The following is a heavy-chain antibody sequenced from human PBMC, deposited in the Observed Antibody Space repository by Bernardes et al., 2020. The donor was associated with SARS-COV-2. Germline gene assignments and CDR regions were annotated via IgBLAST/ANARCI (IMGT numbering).Heavy chain of an antibody. J-gene: IGHJ4*02. CDR1: GLTFSSFW. CDR3: VRDLAGGRGS. Sequence: GGSLRLSCAASGLTFSSFWMHWVRQVPGKGLVWVSRINEDGTITTYADSVKGRFTISRDNAKNTLYLEMNSLRAEDTATYYCVRDLAGGRGSWGQGTLVTVSS. V-gene: IGHV3-74*03. D-gene: IGHD2-15*01. CDR2: INEDGTIT.